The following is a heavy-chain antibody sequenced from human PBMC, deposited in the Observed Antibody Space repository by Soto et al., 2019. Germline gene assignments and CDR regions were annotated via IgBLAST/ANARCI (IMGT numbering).Heavy chain of an antibody. CDR1: GGSFSGYY. CDR2: INHSGST. CDR3: ARGLGVAAAGTFHYYYYMDV. D-gene: IGHD6-13*01. Sequence: SETLSLTCAVYGGSFSGYYWSWIRQPPGKGLEWIGEINHSGSTNYNPSLKSRVTISVDTSKNQFSLKLSSVTAADTAVYYCARGLGVAAAGTFHYYYYMDVWGKGTTVTVSS. J-gene: IGHJ6*03. V-gene: IGHV4-34*01.